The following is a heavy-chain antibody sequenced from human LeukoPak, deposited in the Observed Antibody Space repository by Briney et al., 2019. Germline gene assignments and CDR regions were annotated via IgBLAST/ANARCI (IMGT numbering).Heavy chain of an antibody. CDR2: ISYDGSNK. D-gene: IGHD3-22*01. CDR1: GFTFSSYA. CDR3: ARDYVPTNYYDSSGYPPDY. Sequence: PGGSLRLSCAASGFTFSSYAMNWGRQAPGRGLEWLAVISYDGSNKYYADSVKGRFTISRDNSKNTLYLQMSSLRAEDTAVYYCARDYVPTNYYDSSGYPPDYWGQGTLVTVSS. V-gene: IGHV3-30*04. J-gene: IGHJ4*02.